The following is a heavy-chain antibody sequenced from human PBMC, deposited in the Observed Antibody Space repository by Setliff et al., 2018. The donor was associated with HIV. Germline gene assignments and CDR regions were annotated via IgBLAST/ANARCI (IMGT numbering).Heavy chain of an antibody. J-gene: IGHJ3*02. CDR2: ITYSGGT. CDR1: GGSISSHY. CDR3: ASHAPYTSSWNAAAFDI. Sequence: SETLSLTCTVSGGSISSHYWNWIRQPPGKGLEWIGYITYSGGTKYNPSLKSRVTISIDTSKNQFSLKLSSVTPADTAVYYCASHAPYTSSWNAAAFDIWGQGTMVTVSS. V-gene: IGHV4-59*11. D-gene: IGHD6-13*01.